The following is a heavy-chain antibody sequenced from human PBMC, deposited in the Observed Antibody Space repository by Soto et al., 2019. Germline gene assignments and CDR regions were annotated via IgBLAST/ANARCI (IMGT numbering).Heavy chain of an antibody. Sequence: QVQLQQWGAGLLKPSETLSLTCAVYGGSFSGYSWTWIRQPPGTGLAWIGEINHSGSTNYNPSLKSRVTLSVDTSKNQFSLKLTSVTAADTAVYYCARDKITGLFDYWGQGALVTVSS. J-gene: IGHJ4*02. CDR2: INHSGST. CDR3: ARDKITGLFDY. D-gene: IGHD2-8*02. V-gene: IGHV4-34*01. CDR1: GGSFSGYS.